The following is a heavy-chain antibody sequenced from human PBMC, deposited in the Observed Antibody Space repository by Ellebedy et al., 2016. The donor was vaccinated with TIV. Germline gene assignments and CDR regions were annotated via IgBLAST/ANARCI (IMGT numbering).Heavy chain of an antibody. V-gene: IGHV1-24*01. D-gene: IGHD2-21*02. CDR3: ATATGHIVVVTAIPSAFDI. CDR1: GYTLTELS. J-gene: IGHJ3*02. Sequence: ASVKVSCKVSGYTLTELSMHWVRQAPGKGLEWMGRFDPEDGETIYAQKFQGRVTMTEDTSTDTAYMELSSLRSEDTAVYYCATATGHIVVVTAIPSAFDIWGQGTMVTVSS. CDR2: FDPEDGET.